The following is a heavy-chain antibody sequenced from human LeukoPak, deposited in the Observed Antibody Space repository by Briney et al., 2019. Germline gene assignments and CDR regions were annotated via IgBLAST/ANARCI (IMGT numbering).Heavy chain of an antibody. Sequence: GGSLRLSCAASGFTLSRYAMSWVRQAPGKGMEWVSAIVDTGENTFYADSVKGRFTISRDNSKDTLFLHMNSLRAEDSAVYFCAKATSTWELYDYWGQGTLVTVSS. V-gene: IGHV3-23*01. CDR1: GFTLSRYA. D-gene: IGHD1-26*01. CDR2: IVDTGENT. J-gene: IGHJ4*02. CDR3: AKATSTWELYDY.